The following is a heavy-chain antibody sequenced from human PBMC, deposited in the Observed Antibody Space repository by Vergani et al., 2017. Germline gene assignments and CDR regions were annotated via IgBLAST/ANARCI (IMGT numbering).Heavy chain of an antibody. D-gene: IGHD2-2*03. CDR1: GFTFSSYA. Sequence: EVQLLESGGGLVQPGGSLRLSCAASGFTFSSYAMSWVRQAPGKGLEWVSAISGSGGSTYYADSVKGRFTISRDNSKNTLYLQMNSLRAEDTAVYYCAKDLDIVVAPAAPFDYWGQGTLVTVSS. V-gene: IGHV3-23*01. J-gene: IGHJ4*02. CDR3: AKDLDIVVAPAAPFDY. CDR2: ISGSGGST.